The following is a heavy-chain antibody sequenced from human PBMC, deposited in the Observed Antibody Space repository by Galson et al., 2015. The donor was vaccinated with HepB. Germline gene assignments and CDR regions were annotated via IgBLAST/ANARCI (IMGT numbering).Heavy chain of an antibody. D-gene: IGHD2-2*02. CDR2: INPSGGST. CDR1: GYTFTSYY. Sequence: SVKVSCKASGYTFTSYYMHWVRQAPGQGLEWMGIINPSGGSTSYAQRFQGRVTMTRDTSTSTVYMELSSLRSEDTAVYYCARDRVSRIYCSSTSCYSYYYGMDVWGQGTTVTVSS. J-gene: IGHJ6*02. CDR3: ARDRVSRIYCSSTSCYSYYYGMDV. V-gene: IGHV1-46*01.